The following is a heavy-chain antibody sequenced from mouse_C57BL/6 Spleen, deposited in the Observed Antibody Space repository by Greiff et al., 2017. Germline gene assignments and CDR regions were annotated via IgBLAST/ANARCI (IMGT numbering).Heavy chain of an antibody. J-gene: IGHJ2*01. CDR1: GFTFSDYG. D-gene: IGHD1-1*01. CDR2: ISSGSSTI. V-gene: IGHV5-17*01. Sequence: EVHLVESGGGLVKPGGSLKLSCAASGFTFSDYGMHWVRQAPEKGLEWVAYISSGSSTIYYADTVKGRFTISRDNAKNTLFLQMTSLRSEDTAMYYCARESTTRYLGYWGQGTTLTVSS. CDR3: ARESTTRYLGY.